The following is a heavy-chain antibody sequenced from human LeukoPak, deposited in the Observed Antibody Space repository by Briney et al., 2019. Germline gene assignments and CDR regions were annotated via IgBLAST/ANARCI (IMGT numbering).Heavy chain of an antibody. CDR1: GGSISSSSYY. V-gene: IGHV4-39*01. Sequence: PSETLSLTCTVSGGSISSSSYYWGWIRQPPGKGLEWIGSIYYSGSTYYNPSLKSRVTISVDTSKNQFFLKLSSVTAADTAVYYCARSGYSYGHFDYWGQGTLVTVSS. D-gene: IGHD5-18*01. J-gene: IGHJ4*02. CDR2: IYYSGST. CDR3: ARSGYSYGHFDY.